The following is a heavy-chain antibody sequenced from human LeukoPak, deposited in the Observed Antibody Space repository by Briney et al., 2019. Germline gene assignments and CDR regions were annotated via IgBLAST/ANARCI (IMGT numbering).Heavy chain of an antibody. D-gene: IGHD6-13*01. Sequence: GSSVKVSCKASVGTFSSYAISWVRQAPGQGLEWMGGIIPIFGTANYAQKFQGRVTITTDESTSTAYMELSSLRSEDTAVYYCARGPKGIAALIYYYYYMDVWGKGTTVTVSS. CDR3: ARGPKGIAALIYYYYYMDV. CDR1: VGTFSSYA. J-gene: IGHJ6*03. CDR2: IIPIFGTA. V-gene: IGHV1-69*05.